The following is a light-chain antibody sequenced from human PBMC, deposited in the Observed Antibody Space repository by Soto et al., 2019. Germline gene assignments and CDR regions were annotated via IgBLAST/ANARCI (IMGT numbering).Light chain of an antibody. V-gene: IGLV2-8*01. Sequence: SALTQPPSASGSPGQSVTTSCTGTSSDVGGYNYVSWYQQHPGKAPKLMIYEVSKRPSGVPDRFSGSKSGNTASLTVSGLQAEDEADYYCSSYAGSNNEVFGTGTKVTVL. J-gene: IGLJ1*01. CDR3: SSYAGSNNEV. CDR2: EVS. CDR1: SSDVGGYNY.